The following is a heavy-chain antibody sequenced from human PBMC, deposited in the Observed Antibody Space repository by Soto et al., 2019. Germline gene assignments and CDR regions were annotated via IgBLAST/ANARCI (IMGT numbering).Heavy chain of an antibody. CDR2: ISGSGTST. D-gene: IGHD6-6*01. CDR3: AKGIAARQNWFDP. Sequence: GGSLRLSCAASGFTFSSYAMNWVRQAPGKGLEWVSVISGSGTSTYYADSVKGRFTISRDNSNNTLYLQMNSLRAEDTAVYYCAKGIAARQNWFDPWGQGTLVTVSS. V-gene: IGHV3-23*01. J-gene: IGHJ5*02. CDR1: GFTFSSYA.